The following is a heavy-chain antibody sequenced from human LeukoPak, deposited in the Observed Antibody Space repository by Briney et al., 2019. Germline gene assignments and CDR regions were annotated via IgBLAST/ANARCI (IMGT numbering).Heavy chain of an antibody. D-gene: IGHD1-26*01. CDR3: ARAGVGATPIDY. V-gene: IGHV1-18*01. CDR2: ISAYNGNT. Sequence: ASVTVSCKASGYTFTGYDIIWVRQAPGQGLEWMGWISAYNGNTYYAQKLQGRVTMTTDTSTSTAYMELRSLRSDDSAVYYCARAGVGATPIDYWGQGTLVTVSS. CDR1: GYTFTGYD. J-gene: IGHJ4*02.